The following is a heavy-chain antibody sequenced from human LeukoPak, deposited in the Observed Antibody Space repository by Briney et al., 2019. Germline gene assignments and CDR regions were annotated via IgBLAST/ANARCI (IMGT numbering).Heavy chain of an antibody. J-gene: IGHJ5*02. V-gene: IGHV3-66*01. CDR3: ARGIAAGGGNWFDP. D-gene: IGHD6-13*01. CDR2: IYSGDST. CDR1: GFAVSGNY. Sequence: GGSLRLSCAASGFAVSGNYLSWVRQAPGKGLEWVSLIYSGDSTYYADSVKGRFTISRDNSKNTLYLQMNSLRADDTAVYYCARGIAAGGGNWFDPWGQGTLVTVSS.